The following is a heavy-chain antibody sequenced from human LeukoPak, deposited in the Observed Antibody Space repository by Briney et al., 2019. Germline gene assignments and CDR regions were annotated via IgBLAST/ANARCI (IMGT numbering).Heavy chain of an antibody. CDR3: ARERVVAATEGFDP. D-gene: IGHD2-15*01. CDR2: INPNSGGT. Sequence: ASVKVSCKASGYTFTGYYMHWVRQAPGQGLEWTGRINPNSGGTNYAQKFQGRVTMTRDTSISTAYMELSRLRSDDTAVYYCARERVVAATEGFDPWGQGTLVTVSS. J-gene: IGHJ5*02. V-gene: IGHV1-2*06. CDR1: GYTFTGYY.